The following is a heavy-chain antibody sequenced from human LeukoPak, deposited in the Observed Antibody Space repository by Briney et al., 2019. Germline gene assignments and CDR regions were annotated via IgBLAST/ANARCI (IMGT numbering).Heavy chain of an antibody. V-gene: IGHV3-20*04. CDR3: ARDLRVVITGSFDS. CDR1: GFSFDDYG. CDR2: INWNGVST. Sequence: GGSLRLSCAASGFSFDDYGLTWVRQAPGKGLEWVSVINWNGVSTDYADSVKGRFTISRDNAKNSLYLQMNSLRAEDTALYYCARDLRVVITGSFDSWGQGTLVTVSS. D-gene: IGHD3-22*01. J-gene: IGHJ4*02.